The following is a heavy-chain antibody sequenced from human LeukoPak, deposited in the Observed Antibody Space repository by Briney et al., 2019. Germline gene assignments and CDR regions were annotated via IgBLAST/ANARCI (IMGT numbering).Heavy chain of an antibody. Sequence: SETLSLTCTVSGDSISTYYWSWIRQPPGKGLEWIGYMYYSGSTNYNPSLKSRVTISLDTPKNQFSLRLNSVTAADTAVYYCARRGYSSGWYWFDPWGQGTLVTVSS. D-gene: IGHD6-19*01. V-gene: IGHV4-59*01. J-gene: IGHJ5*02. CDR1: GDSISTYY. CDR2: MYYSGST. CDR3: ARRGYSSGWYWFDP.